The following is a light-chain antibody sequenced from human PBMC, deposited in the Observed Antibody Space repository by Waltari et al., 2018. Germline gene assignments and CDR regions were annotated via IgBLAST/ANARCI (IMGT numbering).Light chain of an antibody. J-gene: IGKJ1*01. V-gene: IGKV2-28*01. CDR2: LIS. CDR1: QSLLHGSGNTF. CDR3: MQARQTPWT. Sequence: DIVMTQSPLSLSVTPGEPASISSTSSQSLLHGSGNTFLDWYLQKPGQSPQLLIYLISNRASGVPDRFSGSGSGTDFTLKISRVEAEDFGVYFCMQARQTPWTFGQGTKVEIK.